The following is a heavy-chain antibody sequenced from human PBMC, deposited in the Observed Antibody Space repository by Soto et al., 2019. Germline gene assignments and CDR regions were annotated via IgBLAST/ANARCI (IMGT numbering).Heavy chain of an antibody. J-gene: IGHJ4*01. D-gene: IGHD2-2*01. CDR3: GRSLVPAAVDLGPYYFDS. CDR1: HYRFNSYG. V-gene: IGHV1-18*01. Sequence: ASVKVSCKASHYRFNSYGIAWVRLAPGQSLECVGWISAYNGDTKYSPKFQGRVTMTKDTSTSTAYMELRSLRTDDTAVYFCGRSLVPAAVDLGPYYFDSWGQGTLVTVSS. CDR2: ISAYNGDT.